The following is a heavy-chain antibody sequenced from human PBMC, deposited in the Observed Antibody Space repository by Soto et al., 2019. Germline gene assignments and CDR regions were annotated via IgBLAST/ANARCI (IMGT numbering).Heavy chain of an antibody. CDR3: ARAIGLWNGAVY. J-gene: IGHJ4*02. CDR1: GGPISSGDYY. Sequence: SETLSLTCTVSGGPISSGDYYWSWIRQPPGKGLEWIGYIYYSGSTYYNPSLKSRVTISVDTSKNQFSLKLSSVTAATTAVYYCARAIGLWNGAVYWVQGTLITVSS. CDR2: IYYSGST. D-gene: IGHD1-1*01. V-gene: IGHV4-30-4*01.